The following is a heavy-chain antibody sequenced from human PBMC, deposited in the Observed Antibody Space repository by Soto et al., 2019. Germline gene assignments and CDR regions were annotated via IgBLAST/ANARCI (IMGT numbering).Heavy chain of an antibody. D-gene: IGHD2-15*01. CDR3: ARPQSPHCNGGTCYSAFDY. V-gene: IGHV4-34*01. Sequence: SETLSLTCAVYGGSFSGYYWSWIRQPPGKGLEWIGEINDSGSTNYNPSLKSRVAMSVDTSKNQFSLTLTSVTAADTAVYYCARPQSPHCNGGTCYSAFDYWGQGTLVTVSS. CDR2: INDSGST. CDR1: GGSFSGYY. J-gene: IGHJ4*02.